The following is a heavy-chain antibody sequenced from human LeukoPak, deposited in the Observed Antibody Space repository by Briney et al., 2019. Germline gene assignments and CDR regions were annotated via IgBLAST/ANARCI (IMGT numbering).Heavy chain of an antibody. Sequence: SETLSLTCTVSGDSVSTSYWSWIRQPPEKRLEWIGYIHHTGSTNYNPSLKSRVTISIDTSKNQFSLNVNSVTAADTAVYYCARGYLDSRGYSNAFDIWGQGTMVTVSS. V-gene: IGHV4-59*02. CDR2: IHHTGST. CDR3: ARGYLDSRGYSNAFDI. D-gene: IGHD3-22*01. CDR1: GDSVSTSY. J-gene: IGHJ3*02.